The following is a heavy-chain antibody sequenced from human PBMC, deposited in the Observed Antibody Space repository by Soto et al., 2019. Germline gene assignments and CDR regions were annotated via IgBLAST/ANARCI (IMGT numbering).Heavy chain of an antibody. J-gene: IGHJ4*02. CDR3: ARWRAARRYYFDE. D-gene: IGHD6-6*01. V-gene: IGHV4-34*01. Sequence: PSETLSLTCAVYGGSFSGYYWSWIRQPPGKGLEWIGEINHSGSTNYNPSLKSLVTISVDTSKNQFSLKLSSVTAADTAVYYCARWRAARRYYFDEWGQGTLVTVSS. CDR1: GGSFSGYY. CDR2: INHSGST.